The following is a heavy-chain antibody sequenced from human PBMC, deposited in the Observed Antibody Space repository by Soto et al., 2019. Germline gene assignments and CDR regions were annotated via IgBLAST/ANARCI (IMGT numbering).Heavy chain of an antibody. CDR2: IYYSGST. J-gene: IGHJ4*02. Sequence: QVQLQESGPGLVKPSQTLSLTCTVSGGSISTGGYYWTWIRQHPGKGLEWMGYIYYSGSTYYKPSLKSRVTISVDTSKNQFSLKLSSVTAADTPVYYYARGLSVTLFANCRQGTQVTVSS. D-gene: IGHD4-17*01. CDR3: ARGLSVTLFAN. V-gene: IGHV4-31*03. CDR1: GGSISTGGYY.